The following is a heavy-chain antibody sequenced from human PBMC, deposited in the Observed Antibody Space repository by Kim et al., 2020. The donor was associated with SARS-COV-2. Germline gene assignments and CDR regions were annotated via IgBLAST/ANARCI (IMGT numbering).Heavy chain of an antibody. V-gene: IGHV3-30-3*01. D-gene: IGHD3-10*02. CDR2: ISYDGSNK. CDR1: GFTFSSYA. J-gene: IGHJ4*02. CDR3: ARDLDYYVGY. Sequence: GGSLRLSCAASGFTFSSYAMHWVRQAPGKGLEWVAVISYDGSNKYYADSVKGRFTISRDNSKNTLYLQMNSLRAEDTAVYYCARDLDYYVGYWGQGTLVTVSS.